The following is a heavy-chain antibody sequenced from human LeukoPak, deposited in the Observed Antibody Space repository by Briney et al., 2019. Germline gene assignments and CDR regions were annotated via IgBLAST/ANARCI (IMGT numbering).Heavy chain of an antibody. J-gene: IGHJ4*02. Sequence: ASVKVSCKASGGPFSSYAISWVRQAPGQGLEWMGGIIPIFATANYARKFQGRVTVTADESTSTAYMELSSLRSEDTAVYYCARGPITTRSHFDYWGQGTLVTVSS. CDR3: ARGPITTRSHFDY. CDR2: IIPIFATA. V-gene: IGHV1-69*13. CDR1: GGPFSSYA. D-gene: IGHD3-22*01.